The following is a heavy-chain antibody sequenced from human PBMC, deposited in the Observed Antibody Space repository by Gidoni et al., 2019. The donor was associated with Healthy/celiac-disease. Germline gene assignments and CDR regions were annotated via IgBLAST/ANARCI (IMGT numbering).Heavy chain of an antibody. J-gene: IGHJ6*02. V-gene: IGHV3-33*01. CDR2: ILYDGSSK. CDR1: GFTFRSYG. Sequence: QVQLVESGGGVVQPGRSLRLSCAASGFTFRSYGMHWVRRAPGKGLEWVAVILYDGSSKYYADSVKGRFTISRDNSKNTLFLQMNSLRAEDTAVYYCARGRIPPDYYYGMDVWGQGTTVTVSS. CDR3: ARGRIPPDYYYGMDV.